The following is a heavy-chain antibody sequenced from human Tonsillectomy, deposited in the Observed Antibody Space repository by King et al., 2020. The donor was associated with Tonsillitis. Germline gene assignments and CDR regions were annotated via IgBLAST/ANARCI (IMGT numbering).Heavy chain of an antibody. V-gene: IGHV3-9*01. CDR2: ISCNSGRI. CDR1: GFNFDDYA. D-gene: IGHD3-22*01. Sequence: VQLVESGGGLVQPGRSLRLSCAASGFNFDDYATHWVRQAPGKGLEWVSGISCNSGRIGYADSVKGRFTISRDNAKNSLYLQMDSLRPEDTALYYCAIASYYYDRTGYYGAFDIWGRGTMVTVSS. CDR3: AIASYYYDRTGYYGAFDI. J-gene: IGHJ3*02.